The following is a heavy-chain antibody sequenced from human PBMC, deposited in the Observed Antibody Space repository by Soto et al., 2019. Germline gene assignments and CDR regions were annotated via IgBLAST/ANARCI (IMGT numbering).Heavy chain of an antibody. V-gene: IGHV1-69*01. CDR3: ASSPRYFDWLLPYYFDY. Sequence: QVQLVQSGAEVKKPGASVKVSCKASGYTFTSYYIHWVRQAPGQGLEWMGGIIPIFGTANYAQKFQGRVTITADESTSTAYMELSSLRSEDTAVYYCASSPRYFDWLLPYYFDYWGQGTLVTVSS. J-gene: IGHJ4*02. D-gene: IGHD3-9*01. CDR1: GYTFTSYY. CDR2: IIPIFGTA.